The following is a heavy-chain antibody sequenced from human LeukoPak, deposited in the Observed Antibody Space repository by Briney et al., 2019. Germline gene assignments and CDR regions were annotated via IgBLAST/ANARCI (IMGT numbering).Heavy chain of an antibody. Sequence: GESLKISCEGSGYRFTSYWVGWVRHMPGKGLEWMGIIYPANWDTRYSPSFQGQVTISVDKSINTAYLQWSSLKASDTAMYYCARALYYYDMHDAFDIWGQGTLVTVSS. CDR3: ARALYYYDMHDAFDI. D-gene: IGHD3-22*01. CDR1: GYRFTSYW. CDR2: IYPANWDT. V-gene: IGHV5-51*01. J-gene: IGHJ3*02.